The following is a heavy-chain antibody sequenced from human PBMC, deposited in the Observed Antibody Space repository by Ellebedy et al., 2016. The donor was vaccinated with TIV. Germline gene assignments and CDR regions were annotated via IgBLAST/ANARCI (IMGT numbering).Heavy chain of an antibody. J-gene: IGHJ6*02. D-gene: IGHD1-26*01. Sequence: GGSLRLSCAASGFTFSSYEMNWVRQAPGKGLEWVSVLYKDGKSNYTDSVNGRFTVSRDNSKNTLYLQMDSLRAEDTAVYYCARDYSGSYYAGYGMDVWGQGTTVTVSS. CDR3: ARDYSGSYYAGYGMDV. CDR2: LYKDGKS. V-gene: IGHV3-66*01. CDR1: GFTFSSYE.